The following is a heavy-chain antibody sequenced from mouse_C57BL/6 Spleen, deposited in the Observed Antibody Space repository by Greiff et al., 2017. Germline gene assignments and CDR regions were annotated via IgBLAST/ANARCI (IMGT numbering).Heavy chain of an antibody. J-gene: IGHJ4*01. CDR3: ARGRVTTVVANYYAMDY. CDR1: GYTFTSYW. V-gene: IGHV1-52*01. CDR2: IDPSDSET. D-gene: IGHD1-1*01. Sequence: QVQLKQPGAELVRPGSSVKLSCKASGYTFTSYWMHWVKQRPIQGLEWIGNIDPSDSETHYNQKFKDKATLTVDKSSSTAYMQLSSLTSEDSAVYYCARGRVTTVVANYYAMDYWGQGTSVTVSS.